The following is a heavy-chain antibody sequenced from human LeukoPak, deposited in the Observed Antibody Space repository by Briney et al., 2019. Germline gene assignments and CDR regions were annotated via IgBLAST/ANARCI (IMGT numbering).Heavy chain of an antibody. J-gene: IGHJ4*02. D-gene: IGHD2-2*01. CDR1: GFTFSSYS. CDR3: ARIWAVPAAMLDY. V-gene: IGHV3-21*01. Sequence: PGGSLRLSCAASGFTFSSYSMNWVRQAPGKGLEWVSSISSSSSYIYYADSVKGRFTISRDDAKNSLYLQMNSLRAEDTAVYYCARIWAVPAAMLDYWGQGTLVTVSS. CDR2: ISSSSSYI.